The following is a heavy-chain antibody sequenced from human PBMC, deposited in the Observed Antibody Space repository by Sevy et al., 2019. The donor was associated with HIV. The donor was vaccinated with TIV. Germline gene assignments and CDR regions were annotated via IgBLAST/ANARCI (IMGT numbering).Heavy chain of an antibody. CDR1: GFTFSSYG. CDR3: GRAQGYCVINSCFGGSINAFDI. D-gene: IGHD2-15*01. CDR2: ISWNSGAI. J-gene: IGHJ3*02. V-gene: IGHV3-9*01. Sequence: GGSLRLSCAASGFTFSSYGMHWVRQAPGKGLEWVSGISWNSGAIGYADSVKGRFTISRDNAKNSLHLQMNSLRVEDTALYYCGRAQGYCVINSCFGGSINAFDIWGQGTMVTVSS.